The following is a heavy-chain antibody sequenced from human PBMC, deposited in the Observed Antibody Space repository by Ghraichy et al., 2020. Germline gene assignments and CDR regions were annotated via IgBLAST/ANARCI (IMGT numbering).Heavy chain of an antibody. J-gene: IGHJ4*02. CDR1: GFSLSTSGVG. V-gene: IGHV2-5*02. CDR3: AHRGYHYDSGLYPPTGFDY. CDR2: IYWDDDK. D-gene: IGHD3-22*01. Sequence: SGPTLVKPTQTLTLTCTFSGFSLSTSGVGVGWIRQSPGKALEWLALIYWDDDKRYSPSLKSRLTITKDTSKNQVVLTMTNMDPVDTATYYCAHRGYHYDSGLYPPTGFDYGRQGTLVTVSS.